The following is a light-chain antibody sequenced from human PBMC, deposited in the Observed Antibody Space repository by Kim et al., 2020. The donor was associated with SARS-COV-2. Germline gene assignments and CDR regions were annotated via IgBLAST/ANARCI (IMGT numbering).Light chain of an antibody. J-gene: IGKJ1*01. CDR1: QSITTNY. CDR3: HQYGSSPHT. Sequence: APGERATPSCRASQSITTNYLAWYQQTPGQAPRLLIYGASSRSTGIPDRFSRSGSGADFTLTISRLEPEDFAVYHCHQYGSSPHTFGQGTKVDIK. V-gene: IGKV3-20*01. CDR2: GAS.